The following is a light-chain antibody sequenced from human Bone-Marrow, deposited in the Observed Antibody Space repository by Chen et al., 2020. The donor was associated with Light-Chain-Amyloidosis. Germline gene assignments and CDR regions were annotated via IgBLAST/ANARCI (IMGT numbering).Light chain of an antibody. CDR2: RDT. V-gene: IGLV3-25*03. CDR1: DLPKKY. J-gene: IGLJ2*01. CDR3: QSADSSGTYEVI. Sequence: SYELTQPPSVSVSPGQTARLTCSGDDLPKKYAYWYQQKPGQAPVLVIQRDTERPSGISERFSGSSSGTTATLTISGVQAEDDADYHCQSADSSGTYEVIFGGGTKLTVL.